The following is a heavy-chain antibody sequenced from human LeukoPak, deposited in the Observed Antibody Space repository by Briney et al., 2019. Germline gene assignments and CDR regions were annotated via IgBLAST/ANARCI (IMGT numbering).Heavy chain of an antibody. J-gene: IGHJ4*02. D-gene: IGHD3-22*01. V-gene: IGHV4-4*07. CDR2: IYTSGST. CDR1: GGSISSYY. CDR3: ARAAAVPTYYYDSSGYYGFDY. Sequence: SETLSLTCTVSGGSISSYYWSWIRQPAGKGLEWIGRIYTSGSTNYNPSLKSRVTMSVDTSKNQFSLKLSSVTAADTAVYYCARAAAVPTYYYDSSGYYGFDYWGQGTLVTVSS.